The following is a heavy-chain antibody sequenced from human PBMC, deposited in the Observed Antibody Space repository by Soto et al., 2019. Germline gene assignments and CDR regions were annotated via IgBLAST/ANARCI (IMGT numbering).Heavy chain of an antibody. CDR2: ISGSGGST. CDR3: ARRIVLLRDYFDY. V-gene: IGHV3-23*01. J-gene: IGHJ4*02. D-gene: IGHD3-10*01. CDR1: GFTFSSYA. Sequence: GGSLRLSCAASGFTFSSYAMSWVRQAPGKGLEWVSAISGSGGSTYYADSVKGRFTISRDNSKNTLYLQMNSLRAEDTAVYYCARRIVLLRDYFDYWGQGTLVTVSS.